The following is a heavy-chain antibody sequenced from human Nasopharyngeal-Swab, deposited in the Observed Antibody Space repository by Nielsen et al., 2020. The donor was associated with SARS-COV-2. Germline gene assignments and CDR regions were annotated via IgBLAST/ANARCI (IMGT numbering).Heavy chain of an antibody. CDR2: ISWNSGSI. V-gene: IGHV3-9*01. Sequence: SLKISCAASGFTFDDYAFHWVRQAPGKGLEWVSGISWNSGSIGYADSVKGRFTISRDNAKNSLYLQMNSLRAEDTAFYYCARRDTYWSFDLWGRGTLVSVSS. CDR3: ARRDTYWSFDL. CDR1: GFTFDDYA. J-gene: IGHJ2*01.